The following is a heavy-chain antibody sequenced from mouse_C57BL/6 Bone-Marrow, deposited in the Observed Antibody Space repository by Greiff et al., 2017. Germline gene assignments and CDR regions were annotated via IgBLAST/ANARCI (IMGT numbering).Heavy chain of an antibody. Sequence: VQLQQPGAELVMPGASVKLSCKASGYTFTSYWMHWVKQRPGQGLEWIGEIDPSDSYTNYNQKFKGKSTLTVDKSSSTAYMQLSSLTSEDSAVYSCASLAWFAYWGQGTLVTVSA. V-gene: IGHV1-69*01. CDR1: GYTFTSYW. CDR2: IDPSDSYT. CDR3: ASLAWFAY. J-gene: IGHJ3*01.